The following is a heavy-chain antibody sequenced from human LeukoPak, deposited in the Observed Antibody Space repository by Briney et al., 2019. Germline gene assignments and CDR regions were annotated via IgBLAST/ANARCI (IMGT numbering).Heavy chain of an antibody. CDR3: AKEELLSAFAFDI. D-gene: IGHD1-26*01. V-gene: IGHV3-48*03. CDR2: ISSSGSTI. CDR1: GFTFSSYE. Sequence: PGGSLRLSCAASGFTFSSYEMNWVRQAPGEGLGWVSYISSSGSTIYYADSVKGRFTISRDNAENSLYLQINSLRAEDTAVYNCAKEELLSAFAFDIWGQGTMVTVSS. J-gene: IGHJ3*02.